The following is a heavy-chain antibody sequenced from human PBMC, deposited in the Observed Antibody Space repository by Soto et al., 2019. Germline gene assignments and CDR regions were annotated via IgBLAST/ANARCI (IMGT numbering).Heavy chain of an antibody. Sequence: QVQVVESGGGLVKPGGSLRLSCAASGFTFSDYYMTWIRQAPGKGLEWVSYIGTGGRTIYYADSVRGRFTISRDNAKNSLFLQMSSLRAEDTAVYYCAREVLPAGLRYWYFDLWGRGTLVTVSS. J-gene: IGHJ2*01. D-gene: IGHD2-2*01. CDR1: GFTFSDYY. V-gene: IGHV3-11*01. CDR2: IGTGGRTI. CDR3: AREVLPAGLRYWYFDL.